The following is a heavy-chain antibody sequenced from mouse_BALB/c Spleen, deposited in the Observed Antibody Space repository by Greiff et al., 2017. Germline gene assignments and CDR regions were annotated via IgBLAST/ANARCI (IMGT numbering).Heavy chain of an antibody. CDR2: FYPGSGSI. D-gene: IGHD2-2*01. Sequence: VQLQQSGAELVKPGASVKLSCKASGYTFTEYIIHWVKQRSGQDLEWIGWFYPGSGSIKYNEKFKDKATLTADKSSSTVYMELSRLTSEDSAVYFCARHEVGYDVGYSWFAYWGQGTLVTVSA. CDR3: ARHEVGYDVGYSWFAY. J-gene: IGHJ3*01. CDR1: GYTFTEYI. V-gene: IGHV1-62-2*01.